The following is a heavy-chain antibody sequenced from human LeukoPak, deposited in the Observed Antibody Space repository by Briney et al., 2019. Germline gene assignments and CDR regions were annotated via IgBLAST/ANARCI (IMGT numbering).Heavy chain of an antibody. D-gene: IGHD1-1*01. Sequence: PSETLSLTCTVSGGSISSSSYYWGWIRQPVGKGLEWIGSIYYSGSTYYNPSLKSRVTISVDTSKNQFSLKLSSVTAADTAVYYCASFIRGYLRAYWGQGTLVTVSS. CDR3: ASFIRGYLRAY. CDR1: GGSISSSSYY. CDR2: IYYSGST. V-gene: IGHV4-39*01. J-gene: IGHJ4*02.